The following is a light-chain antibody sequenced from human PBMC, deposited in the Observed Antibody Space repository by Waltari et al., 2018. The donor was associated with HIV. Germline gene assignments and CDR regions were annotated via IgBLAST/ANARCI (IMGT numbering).Light chain of an antibody. CDR2: RAS. CDR3: QQYSTHYG. J-gene: IGKJ2*01. Sequence: DVQMTQSPSNLSASVGATVVITCRASQSIANWLAWYLQKPGRAPTLLVSRASIVDSGVSSRFSGSGSGTEFTLTIRSLQPDDVGTYYCQQYSTHYGFGQGTRVE. CDR1: QSIANW. V-gene: IGKV1-5*03.